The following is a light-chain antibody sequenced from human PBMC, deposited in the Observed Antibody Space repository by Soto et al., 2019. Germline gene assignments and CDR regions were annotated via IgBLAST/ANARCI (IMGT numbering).Light chain of an antibody. J-gene: IGLJ2*01. V-gene: IGLV2-14*01. CDR1: SSDGGGYNY. Sequence: QSALTQPASVSGSPGQSITISCTGTSSDGGGYNYVSWYQQHPGKAPKLMIYEVSNRPSGVSNRFSGSKSGNTASLTISGLQAEDEADYYCSSYTSSSTRHVVFGGGTKVTVL. CDR3: SSYTSSSTRHVV. CDR2: EVS.